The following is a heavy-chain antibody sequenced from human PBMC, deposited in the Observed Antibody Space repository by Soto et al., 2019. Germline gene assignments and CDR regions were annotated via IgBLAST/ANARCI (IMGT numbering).Heavy chain of an antibody. CDR2: INWNSGSV. D-gene: IGHD2-2*01. CDR1: GFTFDHYA. V-gene: IGHV3-9*01. Sequence: EVHLVESGGGLVQPGRSLRLSCAASGFTFDHYAMHWVRQAPGKGLEWVSGINWNSGSVRYADSVKGRFTISRDNAKNTLHLQMNSLRVEDTAVYYCARVVPGAEAWFGPWGQGTLVTVSS. J-gene: IGHJ5*02. CDR3: ARVVPGAEAWFGP.